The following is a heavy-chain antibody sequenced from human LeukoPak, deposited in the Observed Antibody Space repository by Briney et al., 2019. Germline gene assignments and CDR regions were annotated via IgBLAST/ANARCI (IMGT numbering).Heavy chain of an antibody. V-gene: IGHV1-3*01. CDR2: VNAGNGNT. J-gene: IGHJ4*02. Sequence: GASVKVSCKASGYTFTSYAIHWVRQAPGQRREWMGWVNAGNGNTKYSQKFQGRVTITRDTSASTAYMELSSLRSEDTAVYYCARGGIAARLYFDYWGQGTLVTVSS. CDR3: ARGGIAARLYFDY. D-gene: IGHD6-6*01. CDR1: GYTFTSYA.